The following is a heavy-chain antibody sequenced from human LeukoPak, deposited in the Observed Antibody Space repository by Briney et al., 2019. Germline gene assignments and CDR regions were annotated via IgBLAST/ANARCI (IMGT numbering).Heavy chain of an antibody. J-gene: IGHJ4*02. D-gene: IGHD2-21*02. Sequence: PGGSLRLSCAASGFTFHTFTMNWVRQAPGKGLEWVSAIRSSSSSIYYADSVKGRFTISRDNSKNSLYLQMSSLTAEDTAVYYCARAGSVTSPVDYWGRGTLVFVSS. CDR1: GFTFHTFT. V-gene: IGHV3-21*01. CDR3: ARAGSVTSPVDY. CDR2: IRSSSSSI.